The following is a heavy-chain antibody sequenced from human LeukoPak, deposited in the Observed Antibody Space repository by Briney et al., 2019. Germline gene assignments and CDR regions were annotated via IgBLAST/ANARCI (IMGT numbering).Heavy chain of an antibody. J-gene: IGHJ4*02. CDR3: ARDSPPYDFWSGYQRDTYFDY. CDR2: IYHSESP. Sequence: SETLSLTCAVSGYSISSGYYWGWIRQPPGTGLEWVGSIYHSESPYYNPSLKSRATISVDTSMNQFSLKLSSVTAADTAVYYCARDSPPYDFWSGYQRDTYFDYWGQGTLVTVSS. V-gene: IGHV4-38-2*02. CDR1: GYSISSGYY. D-gene: IGHD3-3*01.